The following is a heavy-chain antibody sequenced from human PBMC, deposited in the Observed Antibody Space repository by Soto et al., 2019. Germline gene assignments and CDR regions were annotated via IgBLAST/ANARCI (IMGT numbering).Heavy chain of an antibody. Sequence: ASVKVSCKASGYTFTSYYMHWVRQAPGQGLEWMGMINPRGGSTSYALKFQGRVTMTRDTSTSSVYMELSSLRSDDTAVYYCSRDVVLWFGELLSSPYGMDVWGQGTTVTVSS. J-gene: IGHJ6*02. D-gene: IGHD3-10*01. V-gene: IGHV1-46*03. CDR2: INPRGGST. CDR3: SRDVVLWFGELLSSPYGMDV. CDR1: GYTFTSYY.